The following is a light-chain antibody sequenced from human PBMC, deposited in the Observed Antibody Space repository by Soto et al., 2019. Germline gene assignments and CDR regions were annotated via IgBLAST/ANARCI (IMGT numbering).Light chain of an antibody. CDR1: QSISSW. CDR3: QQYNSYRA. J-gene: IGKJ1*01. Sequence: DIQMTQSPFTLSASVGGRVTITCRASQSISSWLAWYQQKPGKAPKLLIYDASSLESGVPSRFSGSGSGTEFTLTISSLQPDDFATYYCQQYNSYRAFGQGTKVDIK. V-gene: IGKV1-5*01. CDR2: DAS.